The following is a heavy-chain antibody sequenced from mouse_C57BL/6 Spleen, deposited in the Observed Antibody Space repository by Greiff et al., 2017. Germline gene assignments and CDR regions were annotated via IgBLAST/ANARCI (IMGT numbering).Heavy chain of an antibody. J-gene: IGHJ2*01. CDR1: GFNIKDDY. V-gene: IGHV14-4*01. CDR3: TTLGFPFDY. CDR2: IDPENGDT. Sequence: EVQLQQSGAELVRPGASVKLSCTASGFNIKDDYMHWVKQRPEQGLEWIGWIDPENGDTEYASKFQGKATITADTSSNTAFLQLSSLTSEDTAVYYCTTLGFPFDYWGQGTTLTVSS. D-gene: IGHD4-1*01.